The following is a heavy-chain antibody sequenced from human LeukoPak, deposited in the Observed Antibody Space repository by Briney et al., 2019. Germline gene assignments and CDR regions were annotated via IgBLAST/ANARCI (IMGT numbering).Heavy chain of an antibody. Sequence: SQTLSLTCTVSGGSISSGGYYWSWIRQHPGKGLEWIGYIYYSGSTYYNPSLKSRVTISVDTSKNQFSLKLSSVTAADTAVYYCARGYCSGGSCYKNVPWFDYWGQGTLVTVSS. CDR3: ARGYCSGGSCYKNVPWFDY. CDR2: IYYSGST. V-gene: IGHV4-31*03. CDR1: GGSISSGGYY. D-gene: IGHD2-15*01. J-gene: IGHJ4*02.